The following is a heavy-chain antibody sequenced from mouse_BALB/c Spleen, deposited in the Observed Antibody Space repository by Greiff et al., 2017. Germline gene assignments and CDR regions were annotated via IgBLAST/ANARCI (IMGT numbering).Heavy chain of an antibody. CDR1: GFTFSSFG. V-gene: IGHV5-17*02. CDR2: ISSGSSTI. J-gene: IGHJ4*01. CDR3: ARSGYAFMDY. Sequence: DVKLVESGGGLVQPGGSRKLSCAASGFTFSSFGMHWVRQAPEKGLEWVAYISSGSSTIYYADTVKGRFTISRDNPKNTLFLQMTSLRSEDTAMYYCARSGYAFMDYWGQGTSVTVSS. D-gene: IGHD2-2*01.